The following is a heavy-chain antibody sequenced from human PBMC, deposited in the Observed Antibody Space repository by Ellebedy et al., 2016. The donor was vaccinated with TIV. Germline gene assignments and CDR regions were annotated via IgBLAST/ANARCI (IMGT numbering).Heavy chain of an antibody. CDR2: IWYDGSNK. Sequence: PGGSLRLSCAASGFRFSSYGIHWVRQAPGKGLEWVAIIWYDGSNKDYADSVKGRFTISRDNSKTTVYLQMNSLRVEDTAVYHCARGPLGGTPRAFDSWGQGTLVTVSS. D-gene: IGHD1-26*01. CDR3: ARGPLGGTPRAFDS. J-gene: IGHJ4*02. CDR1: GFRFSSYG. V-gene: IGHV3-33*01.